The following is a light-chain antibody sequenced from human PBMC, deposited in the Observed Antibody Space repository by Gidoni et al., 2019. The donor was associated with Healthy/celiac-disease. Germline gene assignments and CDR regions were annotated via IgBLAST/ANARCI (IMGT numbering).Light chain of an antibody. J-gene: IGKJ3*01. CDR2: DAS. CDR3: QQFNSYIFT. Sequence: AIQLTPSPSSLSASVGDRVTITCRASQGISSALAWYQQKPGKAPKLLIYDASSLESGVPSRFSGSGSGTDFTLTISSLQPEDFATYYCQQFNSYIFTFGPGTKVDIK. V-gene: IGKV1-13*02. CDR1: QGISSA.